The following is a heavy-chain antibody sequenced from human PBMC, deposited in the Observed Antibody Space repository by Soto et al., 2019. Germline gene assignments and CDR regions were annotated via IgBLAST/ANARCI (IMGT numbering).Heavy chain of an antibody. V-gene: IGHV3-48*02. CDR1: GFTFSTDS. CDR3: ARFFGSGFDY. D-gene: IGHD6-19*01. CDR2: ISTSGATR. J-gene: IGHJ4*02. Sequence: EVQLVESGGGLVQPGGSLRLSCVASGFTFSTDSMNWVRQAPGKGLEWVAHISTSGATRYYADSVKGRFTISRDNAKTSLYLQMDSLKNEDTAVYYCARFFGSGFDYWGQGTLVTVSS.